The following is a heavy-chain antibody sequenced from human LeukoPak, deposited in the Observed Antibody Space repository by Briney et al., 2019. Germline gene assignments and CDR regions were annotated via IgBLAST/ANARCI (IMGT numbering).Heavy chain of an antibody. V-gene: IGHV3-21*01. CDR3: ARDLSLGAPGGFDY. Sequence: GGSLRLSCAASGFTFRSYSMNWVRQAPGKGLEWVSTISSSSTYIYYADSVKGRFTISGDNAENSVYLQMDSLRGDDTAVYYCARDLSLGAPGGFDYWGQGTLVTVSS. CDR1: GFTFRSYS. CDR2: ISSSSTYI. D-gene: IGHD3-16*01. J-gene: IGHJ4*02.